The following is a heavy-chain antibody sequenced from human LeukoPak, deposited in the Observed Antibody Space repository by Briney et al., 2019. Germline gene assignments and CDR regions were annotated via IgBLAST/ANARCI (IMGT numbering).Heavy chain of an antibody. V-gene: IGHV4-61*05. D-gene: IGHD5-18*01. Sequence: SETLSLTCTVSGGSISSSSYFWVWIRQPPGKGLEWIGYLSYSGSTNYNPSLKSRVTISVDTSKNQFSLKLSSVTAADTAVYYCARGEYNYGGHNWFDPWGQGILVTVSS. J-gene: IGHJ5*02. CDR3: ARGEYNYGGHNWFDP. CDR2: LSYSGST. CDR1: GGSISSSSYF.